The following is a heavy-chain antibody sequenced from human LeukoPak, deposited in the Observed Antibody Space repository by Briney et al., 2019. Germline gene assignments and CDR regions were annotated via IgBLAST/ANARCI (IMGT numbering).Heavy chain of an antibody. CDR3: AKGSGGAHYYYYYGMDV. CDR2: ISGSGGST. D-gene: IGHD3-16*01. J-gene: IGHJ6*02. Sequence: PGGSLRLSCAASGFTFSSYAMSWVRQAPGKGLEWVSAISGSGGSTYYADSVKGRFTISRDNSKNTLYLQMNSLRAEDTAVYYCAKGSGGAHYYYYYGMDVWGQGTTVTVSS. CDR1: GFTFSSYA. V-gene: IGHV3-23*01.